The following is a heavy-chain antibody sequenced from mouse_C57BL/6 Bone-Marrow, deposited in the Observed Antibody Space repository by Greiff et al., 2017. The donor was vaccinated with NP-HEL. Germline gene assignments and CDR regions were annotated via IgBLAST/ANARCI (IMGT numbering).Heavy chain of an antibody. CDR2: IDPENGDT. CDR3: TTPYSNYYFDY. Sequence: EVMLVESGAELVRPGASVKLSCTASGFNIKDDYMHWVKQRPEQGLEWIGWIDPENGDTEYASKFQGKATITADTSSNTAYLQLSSLTSEDTAVYYCTTPYSNYYFDYWGQGTTLTVSS. J-gene: IGHJ2*01. D-gene: IGHD2-5*01. CDR1: GFNIKDDY. V-gene: IGHV14-4*01.